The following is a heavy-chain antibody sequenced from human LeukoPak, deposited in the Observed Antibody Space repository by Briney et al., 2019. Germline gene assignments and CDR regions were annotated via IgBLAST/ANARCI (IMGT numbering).Heavy chain of an antibody. CDR3: AMGDYDSSGYREDWFDP. J-gene: IGHJ5*02. V-gene: IGHV4-4*07. D-gene: IGHD3-22*01. CDR1: GGSISSYY. Sequence: SETLSLTCTVSGGSISSYYWSWIRQPAGKGLEWIGRIYTSGSTNYNPSLKSRVTMSVDTSENQFSLKLSSVTAADTAVYYCAMGDYDSSGYREDWFDPWGQGTLVTVSS. CDR2: IYTSGST.